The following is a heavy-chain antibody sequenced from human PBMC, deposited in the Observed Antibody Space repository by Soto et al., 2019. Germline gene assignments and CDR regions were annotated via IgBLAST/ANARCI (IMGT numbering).Heavy chain of an antibody. D-gene: IGHD5-12*01. Sequence: PGESLKISSKGSGYSFTSYWISWVRQMPGKGLEWMGRIDPSDSYTNYSPSFQGHVTISADKSISTAYLQWSSLKASDTAMYYCASTMVATAPYYYYYGMDVWGQGTTVTVSS. V-gene: IGHV5-10-1*01. J-gene: IGHJ6*02. CDR2: IDPSDSYT. CDR3: ASTMVATAPYYYYYGMDV. CDR1: GYSFTSYW.